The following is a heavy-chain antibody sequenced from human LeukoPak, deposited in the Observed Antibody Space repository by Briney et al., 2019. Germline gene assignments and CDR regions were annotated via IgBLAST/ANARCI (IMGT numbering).Heavy chain of an antibody. V-gene: IGHV1-24*01. CDR3: ATDTLARLDD. CDR2: FGPEDGEK. J-gene: IGHJ4*02. Sequence: GASVKVSCKVAGYTLTELSLNWVRQAPGKGLEWIGRFGPEDGEKIYAQKFQGRLTMTEDTSTDTAYMELSSLRSGDTAVYYCATDTLARLDDWGQGTLVTVSS. CDR1: GYTLTELS.